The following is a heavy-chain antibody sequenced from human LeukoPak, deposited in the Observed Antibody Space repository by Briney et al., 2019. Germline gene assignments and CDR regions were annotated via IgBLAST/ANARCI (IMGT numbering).Heavy chain of an antibody. D-gene: IGHD2-8*01. CDR2: IWYDGSNK. CDR1: GFTFSSYG. J-gene: IGHJ4*02. Sequence: PGRSLRLSCAASGFTFSSYGMHWVRQAPGKGLEWVAVIWYDGSNKYYADSVKGRFTISRDNSKNTLYPQMNSLRAEDTAVYYCAREGHGYFDYWGQGTLVTVSS. V-gene: IGHV3-33*01. CDR3: AREGHGYFDY.